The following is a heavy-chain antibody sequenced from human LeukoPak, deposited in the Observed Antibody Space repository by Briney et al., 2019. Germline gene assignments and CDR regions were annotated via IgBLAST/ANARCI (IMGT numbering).Heavy chain of an antibody. CDR3: ASGTSDCSGGSCYSRHYYYYGMDV. CDR2: IIPILGIA. D-gene: IGHD2-15*01. J-gene: IGHJ6*02. V-gene: IGHV1-69*04. CDR1: GGTFSSYA. Sequence: SVKVSCKASGGTFSSYAISWVRQAPGQGLEWMGRIIPILGIANYAQKFQGRVTITADKSTSTAYMELSSLRSEDTAVYYCASGTSDCSGGSCYSRHYYYYGMDVWAKGPRSPSP.